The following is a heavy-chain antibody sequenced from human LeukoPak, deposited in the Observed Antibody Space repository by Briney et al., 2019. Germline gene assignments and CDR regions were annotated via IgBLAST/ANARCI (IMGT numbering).Heavy chain of an antibody. V-gene: IGHV3-11*01. Sequence: KPGGSLRLSCAASGFTFTDYYMSWIRQAPGKGLEWLSYISSSGSTIYYADSVKGRFTISRDNAKNSLYLQMNSLRAEDTAVYYCAKEGSGWYLRAFDIWGQGTMVTVSS. CDR1: GFTFTDYY. D-gene: IGHD6-19*01. J-gene: IGHJ3*02. CDR3: AKEGSGWYLRAFDI. CDR2: ISSSGSTI.